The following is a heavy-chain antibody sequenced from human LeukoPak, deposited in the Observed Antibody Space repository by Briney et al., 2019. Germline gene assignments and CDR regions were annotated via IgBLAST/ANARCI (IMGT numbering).Heavy chain of an antibody. D-gene: IGHD3-22*01. CDR2: IYSGGST. V-gene: IGHV3-53*01. CDR3: ATPPQNYYDSSGYYGY. J-gene: IGHJ4*02. CDR1: GFTVSSNY. Sequence: GGSLRLSCAASGFTVSSNYMSWVRQAPGKGLEWVSVIYSGGSTYYADSVKGRFTISRDNSENTLYLQMNSLRAEDTAVYYCATPPQNYYDSSGYYGYWGQGTLVTVSS.